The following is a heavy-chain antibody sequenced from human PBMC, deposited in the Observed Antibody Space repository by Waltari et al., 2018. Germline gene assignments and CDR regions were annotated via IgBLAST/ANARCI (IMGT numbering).Heavy chain of an antibody. CDR1: GGSISSYY. CDR3: ARDRGYQDY. V-gene: IGHV4-59*01. D-gene: IGHD3-10*01. Sequence: QVQLQESGPGLVKPSETLSLTCTVSGGSISSYYWSWIRQPPGKGLEWIGYIYSSGSTHYHPSLTSRVIISVDTSKNQFSLKVRSMTAADTAVYYCARDRGYQDYWGQGTLVTVSS. J-gene: IGHJ4*02. CDR2: IYSSGST.